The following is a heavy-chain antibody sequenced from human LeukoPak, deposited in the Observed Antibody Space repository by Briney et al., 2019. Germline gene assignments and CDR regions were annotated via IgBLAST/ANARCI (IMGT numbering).Heavy chain of an antibody. CDR2: INPNSGGT. CDR1: GYTFTGYY. J-gene: IGHJ5*02. CDR3: ARAEQITMIVVVTNWFDP. V-gene: IGHV1-2*02. D-gene: IGHD3-22*01. Sequence: ASVKVSCKASGYTFTGYYMHWVRQAPGQGLEWMGWINPNSGGTNYAQKFQGRVTMTRDTSISTAYMELSRLRSDDTAVYYCARAEQITMIVVVTNWFDPWGQGTLVTVSS.